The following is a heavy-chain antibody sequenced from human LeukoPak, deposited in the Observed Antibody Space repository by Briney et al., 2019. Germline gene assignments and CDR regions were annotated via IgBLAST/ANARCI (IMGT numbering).Heavy chain of an antibody. CDR3: AKGIVVVISGNAFDI. D-gene: IGHD3-22*01. Sequence: GGSLRLSFSASGFTFSSYCMHLVRQAPGKGLEWVAFIRYDGSNKYYADSVNGRFTIYRDNAKNSLYLQMNSLRAEGTAVYYCAKGIVVVISGNAFDIWGQGTMVTVSS. V-gene: IGHV3-30*02. CDR2: IRYDGSNK. J-gene: IGHJ3*02. CDR1: GFTFSSYC.